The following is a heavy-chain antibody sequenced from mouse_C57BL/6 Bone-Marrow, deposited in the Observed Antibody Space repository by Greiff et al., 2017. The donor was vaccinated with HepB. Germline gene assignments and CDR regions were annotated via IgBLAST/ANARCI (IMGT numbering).Heavy chain of an antibody. CDR3: ARGGVGNDSSRWYGDD. Sequence: QVQLQQSGPELVKPGASVKISCKASGYTFTDYYINWVKQRPGQGLEWIGWIYPGSGNTKYNEKFKGKATLTADTSSSTAYMQLSSLTSEDSAVYFSARGGVGNDSSRWYGDDWGTGTTVTVSS. CDR2: IYPGSGNT. CDR1: GYTFTDYY. J-gene: IGHJ1*03. D-gene: IGHD1-1*01. V-gene: IGHV1-84*01.